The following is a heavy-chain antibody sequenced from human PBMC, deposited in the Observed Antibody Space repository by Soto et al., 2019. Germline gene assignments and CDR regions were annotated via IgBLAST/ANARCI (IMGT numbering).Heavy chain of an antibody. CDR1: GGTFSIYA. D-gene: IGHD2-15*01. V-gene: IGHV1-69*01. J-gene: IGHJ4*02. Sequence: QVQLVHSGAEVKKPGASVKVSCKASGGTFSIYAISWVRQAPGQGLECMGGIIPIFGTANYAQKFQGRVTITADESTSTDYMELSSLRSEDTAVYYCAVVVVAARIWYDFDYWGQGTLVTVSS. CDR2: IIPIFGTA. CDR3: AVVVVAARIWYDFDY.